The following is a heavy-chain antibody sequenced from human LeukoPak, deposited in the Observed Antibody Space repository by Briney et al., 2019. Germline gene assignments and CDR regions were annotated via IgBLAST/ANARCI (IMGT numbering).Heavy chain of an antibody. D-gene: IGHD3-10*01. CDR1: GYTFTSYY. CDR2: INPSGGST. Sequence: GASVKVSCKASGYTFTSYYMHWVRQAPGQGLEWMGIINPSGGSTSYAQKFQGRVTMTRDTSTSTVYMELSSLRSEDTAVYYCARTGPTMVRGAYPALANNWFDPWGQGTLVTVSS. V-gene: IGHV1-46*01. J-gene: IGHJ5*02. CDR3: ARTGPTMVRGAYPALANNWFDP.